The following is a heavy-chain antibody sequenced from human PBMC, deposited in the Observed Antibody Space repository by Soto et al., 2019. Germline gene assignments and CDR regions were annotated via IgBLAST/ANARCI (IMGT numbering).Heavy chain of an antibody. CDR3: ARDESSGSYFFGY. D-gene: IGHD1-26*01. CDR1: GGTFSSYA. V-gene: IGHV1-69*13. Sequence: GASVKVSCKASGGTFSSYAISWVRQAPGQGLEWMGGIIPIFGTANYAQKFQGRVTITADESTSTAYMELSSLRSEDTAVYYCARDESSGSYFFGYWGQRTLVTVSS. J-gene: IGHJ4*02. CDR2: IIPIFGTA.